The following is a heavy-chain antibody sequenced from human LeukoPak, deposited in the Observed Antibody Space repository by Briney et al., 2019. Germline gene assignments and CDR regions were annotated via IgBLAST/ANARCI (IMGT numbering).Heavy chain of an antibody. V-gene: IGHV3-30-3*02. CDR3: AKSSTLSGNYYYYYMDV. D-gene: IGHD2-2*01. J-gene: IGHJ6*03. Sequence: GGSLRLSCAASGFTFSSYAMHWVRQAPGKGLEWVAVISYDGSNKYYADSVKGRFTISRDNSKNTLYLQMSSLRAEDTAVYYRAKSSTLSGNYYYYYMDVWGKGTTVTVSS. CDR2: ISYDGSNK. CDR1: GFTFSSYA.